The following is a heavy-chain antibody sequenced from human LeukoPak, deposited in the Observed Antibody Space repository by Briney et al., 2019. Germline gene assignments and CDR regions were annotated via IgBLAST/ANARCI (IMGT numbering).Heavy chain of an antibody. CDR3: ARDRRCSGGSCPHDYFDY. V-gene: IGHV3-66*01. J-gene: IGHJ4*02. Sequence: PGGSLRLSCAASGFTVSSNYMSWVRQAPGKGLEWVSVIYSGGSTYYADSVKGRFTISRDNSKNTLYLQMNGLRAEDTAVYYCARDRRCSGGSCPHDYFDYWGQGTLVTVSS. D-gene: IGHD2-15*01. CDR2: IYSGGST. CDR1: GFTVSSNY.